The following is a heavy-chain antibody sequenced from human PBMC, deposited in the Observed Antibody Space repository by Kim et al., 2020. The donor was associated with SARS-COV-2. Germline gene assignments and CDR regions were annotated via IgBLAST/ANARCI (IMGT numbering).Heavy chain of an antibody. Sequence: GGSLRLSCTASGFTFSSYGMRWVRQAPGKGLEWVAGICDDGSNKYYADSVKGRFTISRDNSKNTLYLQMNSLRAEDTAVYYCARGEWGGDGDYPDFDYWG. CDR1: GFTFSSYG. D-gene: IGHD1-26*01. J-gene: IGHJ4*01. V-gene: IGHV3-33*01. CDR3: ARGEWGGDGDYPDFDY. CDR2: ICDDGSNK.